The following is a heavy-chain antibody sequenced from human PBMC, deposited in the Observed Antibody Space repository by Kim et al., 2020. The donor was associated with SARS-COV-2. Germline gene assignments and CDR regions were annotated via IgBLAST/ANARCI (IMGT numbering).Heavy chain of an antibody. D-gene: IGHD2-15*01. CDR3: AREGIYCSCGSCYSP. CDR1: GYTFTSYG. CDR2: ISAYNGNT. V-gene: IGHV1-18*01. Sequence: ASVKVSCKASGYTFTSYGISWVRQAPGQGLEWMGWISAYNGNTNYARKLQGRVTMTTDTSTSTAYMELRSLRSDDTAVYYCAREGIYCSCGSCYSPWGQGTLLTVS. J-gene: IGHJ5*02.